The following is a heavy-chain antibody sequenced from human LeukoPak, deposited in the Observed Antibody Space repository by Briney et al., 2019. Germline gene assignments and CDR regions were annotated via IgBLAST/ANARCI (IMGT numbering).Heavy chain of an antibody. V-gene: IGHV4-30-4*01. CDR1: GGSSRSGDYF. Sequence: SETLSLTCAVSGGSSRSGDYFWSWIRQPPGKGLEWFGHIHYSGNTYYNPSLKSRVSISVDTSKNQFSLKLSSVTAADTAVYYCARENNDYGGKKAFDYWGQGTLVTVSS. D-gene: IGHD4-23*01. CDR3: ARENNDYGGKKAFDY. J-gene: IGHJ4*02. CDR2: IHYSGNT.